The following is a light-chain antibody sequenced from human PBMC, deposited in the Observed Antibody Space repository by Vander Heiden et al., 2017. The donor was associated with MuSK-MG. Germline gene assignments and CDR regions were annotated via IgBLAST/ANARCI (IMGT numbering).Light chain of an antibody. CDR1: QSVGTS. CDR2: RAS. Sequence: EIVLTQSPGTLSLSAGEGATLSCRATQSVGTSLAWYQQKPGQAPRLLIYRASNRANGIPDRFSGGGSGTDFTLTISRLEPEDFAVYYWQQDCYSYTFGQGTKLEIK. V-gene: IGKV3-20*01. J-gene: IGKJ2*01. CDR3: QQDCYSYT.